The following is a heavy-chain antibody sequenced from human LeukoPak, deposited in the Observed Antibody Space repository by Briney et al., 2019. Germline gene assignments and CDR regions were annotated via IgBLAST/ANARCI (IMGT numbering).Heavy chain of an antibody. CDR1: GFTFSSYA. V-gene: IGHV4-34*01. D-gene: IGHD6-19*01. Sequence: PGGSLRLSCAASGFTFSSYAMSWVRHPPGKGLEWIGEINHNGSTNYNPSLKSRVTISVDTSKNQFSLKLSSVTAADTAVYHCARGFSVARRWYYYGMDVWGQGTTVTVSS. J-gene: IGHJ6*02. CDR2: INHNGST. CDR3: ARGFSVARRWYYYGMDV.